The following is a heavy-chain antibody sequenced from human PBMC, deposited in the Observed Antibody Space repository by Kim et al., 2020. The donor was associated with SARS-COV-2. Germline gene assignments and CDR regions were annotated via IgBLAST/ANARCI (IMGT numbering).Heavy chain of an antibody. J-gene: IGHJ5*02. CDR3: AKEDARKVAGGFDL. D-gene: IGHD6-19*01. CDR2: IGYDGSDDGSNN. CDR1: GFTFSSYG. Sequence: GGSLRLSCAASGFTFSSYGMHWVRQAPGKGLEWVAVIGYDGSDDGSNNNYGASVKGRFTISRDNSKNTLYLQMDSLRPEDTGIYYCAKEDARKVAGGFDLWGQGTLVTVSS. V-gene: IGHV3-30*18.